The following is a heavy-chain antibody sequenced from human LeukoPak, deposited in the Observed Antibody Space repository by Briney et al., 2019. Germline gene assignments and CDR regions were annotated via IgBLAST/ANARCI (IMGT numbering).Heavy chain of an antibody. Sequence: SETLSLTCTVSGDSISSYYWSWIRQPLGEGLEWIGYIYYSGSTNYHPSPKSRVTMSVDTSENQFSLNLSSVTAADTAVYYCARGATAYYFDYWGQGTLVTVSS. V-gene: IGHV4-59*01. D-gene: IGHD2-15*01. CDR1: GDSISSYY. CDR3: ARGATAYYFDY. CDR2: IYYSGST. J-gene: IGHJ4*02.